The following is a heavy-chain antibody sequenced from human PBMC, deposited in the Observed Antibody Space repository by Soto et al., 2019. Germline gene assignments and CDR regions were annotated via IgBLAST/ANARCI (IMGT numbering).Heavy chain of an antibody. CDR3: ARAYYDILTGYYPQIFDY. Sequence: GGSLRLSCAASGFTVSSNYMSWVRQAPGKGLEWVSVIYSGGSTYYADSVKGRFTISRDNSKNTLYLQMNSLRAEDTAVYYCARAYYDILTGYYPQIFDYWGQGTLVTVSS. CDR2: IYSGGST. J-gene: IGHJ4*02. CDR1: GFTVSSNY. V-gene: IGHV3-66*01. D-gene: IGHD3-9*01.